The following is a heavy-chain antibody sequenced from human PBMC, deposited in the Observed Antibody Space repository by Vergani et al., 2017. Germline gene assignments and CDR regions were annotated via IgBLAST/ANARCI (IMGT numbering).Heavy chain of an antibody. CDR1: GGSISSKY. V-gene: IGHV4-59*13. D-gene: IGHD1-26*01. CDR2: IYYSGST. Sequence: QVQLQESGPGLVKPSETLCGKGKGEGGSISSKYWSWIRQPQGKGREWIGYIYYSGSTNYNPTLKSRVTISVDTSKNQFSLKLSSVTAADAAVYYCAREKELYWFDPWGQGTLVTVSS. CDR3: AREKELYWFDP. J-gene: IGHJ5*02.